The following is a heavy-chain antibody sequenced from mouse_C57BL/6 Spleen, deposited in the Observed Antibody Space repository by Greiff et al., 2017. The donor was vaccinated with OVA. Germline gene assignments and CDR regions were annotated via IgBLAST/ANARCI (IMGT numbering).Heavy chain of an antibody. CDR3: ARSRGTDGTGYFDV. V-gene: IGHV1-39*01. J-gene: IGHJ1*03. CDR1: GYSFTDYN. CDR2: INPNYVTT. D-gene: IGHD1-1*01. Sequence: EVQLQQSGPELVKPGASVKISCKASGYSFTDYNMNWVKQSNGKSLEWIGVINPNYVTTSYNQKFKGKATLTVDQSSSTAYMQLNSLTSEDSAVYYCARSRGTDGTGYFDVWGTGTTVTVSS.